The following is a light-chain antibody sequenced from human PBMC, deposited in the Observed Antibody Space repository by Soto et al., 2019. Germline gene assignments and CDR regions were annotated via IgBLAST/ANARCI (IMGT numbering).Light chain of an antibody. CDR3: QKYDSAPWT. Sequence: DIQMTQSPSSLSASVRDRVTITCRASQGISNYLAWYQQKPGKVPKLLIYAASTLQSGVPSRFSGSGSGKDFTRTISSLQPEDVATYYCQKYDSAPWTFGQGTKVEIK. V-gene: IGKV1-27*01. CDR2: AAS. CDR1: QGISNY. J-gene: IGKJ1*01.